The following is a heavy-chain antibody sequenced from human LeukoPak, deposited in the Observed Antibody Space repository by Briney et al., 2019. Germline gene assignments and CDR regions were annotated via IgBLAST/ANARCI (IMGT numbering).Heavy chain of an antibody. D-gene: IGHD3-10*01. V-gene: IGHV1-69*13. J-gene: IGHJ5*02. CDR2: TIPTFGTA. CDR1: VGTFSSYA. CDR3: ASHLWFRELLSRSWFDP. Sequence: SLVNVSCKASVGTFSSYAISAVRQAPGQGLEWMGGTIPTFGTANYPQKFQGRVTITADESTSTAYMELSSLRSEDTDVYYCASHLWFRELLSRSWFDPWGQGTLVTVSS.